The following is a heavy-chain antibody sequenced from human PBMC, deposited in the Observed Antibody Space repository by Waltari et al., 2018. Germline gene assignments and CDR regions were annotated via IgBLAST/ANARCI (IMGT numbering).Heavy chain of an antibody. CDR3: ARAIVPKGYYFDY. CDR1: GFTFSSSS. V-gene: IGHV3-21*01. CDR2: ISSSSSYI. J-gene: IGHJ4*02. Sequence: EVQLVESGGGLVKPGGSLRLSCAASGFTFSSSSMNWGRQAPGKGLEWVSSISSSSSYIYYADSVKGRFTISRDNAKNSLYLQMNSLRAEDTAVYYCARAIVPKGYYFDYWGQGTLVTVSS. D-gene: IGHD2-8*01.